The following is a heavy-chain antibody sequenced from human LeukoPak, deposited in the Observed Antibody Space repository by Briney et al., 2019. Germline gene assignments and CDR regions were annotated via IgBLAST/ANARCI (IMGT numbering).Heavy chain of an antibody. J-gene: IGHJ6*02. CDR3: AREGFPPKISDFWSGLGPYYYYGMDV. Sequence: ASVTVSCKASGYSFTNNYIHWVRQAPGQGLEWMGMIYPRDGSTSYAQRFQDRVTVTRDTSTGTVYMELSSLRSEDTAVYYCAREGFPPKISDFWSGLGPYYYYGMDVWGQGTTVTVPS. CDR2: IYPRDGST. CDR1: GYSFTNNY. V-gene: IGHV1-46*01. D-gene: IGHD3-3*01.